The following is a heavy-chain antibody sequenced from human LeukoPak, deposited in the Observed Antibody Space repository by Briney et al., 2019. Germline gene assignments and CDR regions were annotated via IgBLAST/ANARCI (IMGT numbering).Heavy chain of an antibody. CDR1: GFTFSSYS. CDR2: ISSSSSYI. Sequence: GALRLSCAASGFTFSSYSMNWVRQAPGKGLEWVSSISSSSSYIYYADSVKGRFTISRDNAKNSLYLQMNSLRAEDTAVYYCARDIRGRFGYSSSWSYTRYYGMDVWGQGTTVTVSS. V-gene: IGHV3-21*01. D-gene: IGHD6-13*01. CDR3: ARDIRGRFGYSSSWSYTRYYGMDV. J-gene: IGHJ6*02.